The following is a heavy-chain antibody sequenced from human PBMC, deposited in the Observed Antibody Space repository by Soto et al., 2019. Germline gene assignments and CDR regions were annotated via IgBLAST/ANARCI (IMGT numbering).Heavy chain of an antibody. CDR2: INPSGGST. J-gene: IGHJ4*02. Sequence: ASVKVSCKASGYTFTSYYMHWVRQAPGQGLEWMGIINPSGGSTRYAQKFQGRVTMTRDTSTSTVYMELSSLRSEDTAVYYCARENDPNYYDSSGYRWGPMFGYWGQGTLVTVSS. CDR1: GYTFTSYY. D-gene: IGHD3-22*01. CDR3: ARENDPNYYDSSGYRWGPMFGY. V-gene: IGHV1-46*01.